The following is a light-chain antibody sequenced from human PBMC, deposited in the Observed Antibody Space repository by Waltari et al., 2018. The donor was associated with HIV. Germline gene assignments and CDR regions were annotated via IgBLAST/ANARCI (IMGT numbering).Light chain of an antibody. CDR2: KAS. CDR3: QQYDTSSPT. J-gene: IGKJ1*01. Sequence: DIQMTQFPSSLSASTGDRVTITCRASQSIGSWLAWYQQKPGKAPKLLIYKASDLESGVPSRFSGRGSGTEFTLTISSLQPDDSATYYCQQYDTSSPTFGQGTKVEVK. V-gene: IGKV1-5*03. CDR1: QSIGSW.